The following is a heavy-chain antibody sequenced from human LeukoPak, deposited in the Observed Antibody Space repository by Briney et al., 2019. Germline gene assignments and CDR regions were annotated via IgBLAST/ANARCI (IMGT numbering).Heavy chain of an antibody. CDR1: GFTFSNYW. Sequence: GGSLRLSCAASGFTFSNYWMSWVRQAPGKGLEWVAYIKQDGSEKYYVDSVKGRFTISRDNAKDSLYLQMNSLRAEDTAVYYCARDYCGGDCRFDYWGQGTLVTVSS. V-gene: IGHV3-7*04. CDR3: ARDYCGGDCRFDY. D-gene: IGHD2-21*02. J-gene: IGHJ4*02. CDR2: IKQDGSEK.